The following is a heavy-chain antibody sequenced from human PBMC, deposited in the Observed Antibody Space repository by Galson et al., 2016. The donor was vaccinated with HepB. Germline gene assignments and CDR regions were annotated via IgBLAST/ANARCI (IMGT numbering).Heavy chain of an antibody. CDR2: IGGGGGNT. CDR3: AREGAEMAVAGTALDY. CDR1: GFTFSHYA. Sequence: SLRLSCAASGFTFSHYAMAWVRQAPGKGLEWVSTIGGGGGNTHYADSVKGRFTISRDNAKNSLYLQMNSLRDEDTAVYYCAREGAEMAVAGTALDYWGQGTLVTVSS. D-gene: IGHD6-19*01. V-gene: IGHV3-23*01. J-gene: IGHJ4*02.